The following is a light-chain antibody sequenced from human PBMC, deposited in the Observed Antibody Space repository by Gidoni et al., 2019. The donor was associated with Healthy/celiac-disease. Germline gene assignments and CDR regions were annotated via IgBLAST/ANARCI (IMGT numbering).Light chain of an antibody. CDR1: QSVSSY. J-gene: IGKJ4*01. CDR3: QQRSNWRALT. V-gene: IGKV3-11*01. Sequence: EIELTQSPATLSLSPGDRATLSCRASQSVSSYLAWYKQKPGQAPRLLIYDASNSATGIPARFSGSGSGTDFTLTISSLEPEDFAVSYCQQRSNWRALTFGGGTKVEIK. CDR2: DAS.